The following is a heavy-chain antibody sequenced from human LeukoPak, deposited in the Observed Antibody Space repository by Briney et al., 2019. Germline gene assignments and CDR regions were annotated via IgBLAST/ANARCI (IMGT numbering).Heavy chain of an antibody. J-gene: IGHJ4*02. V-gene: IGHV1-2*02. CDR3: ARDQCSSTGCYSSY. CDR1: GYTFTGYY. Sequence: GASVKVSCKASGYTFTGYYMHWVRQAPGQGLEWMGWINPNSGGTNYAQKFQGRVTMTRDTSISTAYMELSRLRSDDTAVYYCARDQCSSTGCYSSYWGQGTLVTVSS. D-gene: IGHD2-2*01. CDR2: INPNSGGT.